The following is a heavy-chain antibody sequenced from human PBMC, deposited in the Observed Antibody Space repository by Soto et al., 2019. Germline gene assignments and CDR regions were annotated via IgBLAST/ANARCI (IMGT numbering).Heavy chain of an antibody. Sequence: GGSLRLSCAASGFTFSSYAMSWVRQAPGKGLEWVSAISGSGGSTYYADSVKGRFTISRDDSKNTLYLQMNSLRAEDTAVYYCARETAMVTFFNYWGQGTLVTVSS. CDR3: ARETAMVTFFNY. J-gene: IGHJ4*02. CDR2: ISGSGGST. V-gene: IGHV3-23*01. CDR1: GFTFSSYA. D-gene: IGHD5-18*01.